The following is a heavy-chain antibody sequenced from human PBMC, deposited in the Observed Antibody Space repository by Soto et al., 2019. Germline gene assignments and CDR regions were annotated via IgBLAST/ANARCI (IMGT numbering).Heavy chain of an antibody. D-gene: IGHD3-22*01. V-gene: IGHV3-48*02. CDR2: ISSSSSTL. CDR1: GFTFSSYS. Sequence: PGGSLRLSCAASGFTFSSYSMNWVRQAPGKGLEWVSYISSSSSTLYYADAVKGRFTISRDNAKNSLYLQMNSLRDEDAAVYYCARGARYYYDGSGSPIDYWGQGTLVTVSS. CDR3: ARGARYYYDGSGSPIDY. J-gene: IGHJ4*02.